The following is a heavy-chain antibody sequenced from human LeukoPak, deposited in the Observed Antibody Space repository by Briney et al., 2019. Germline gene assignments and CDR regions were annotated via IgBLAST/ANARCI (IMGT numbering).Heavy chain of an antibody. CDR3: ARRMRAVAGTDY. V-gene: IGHV4-39*07. D-gene: IGHD6-19*01. CDR2: IYYSGST. CDR1: GGSISSSSYY. Sequence: SETLSLTCTVSGGSISSSSYYWGWIRQPPGKGLEWIGSIYYSGSTYYNPSLKSRVTISVDTSKNQFSLKLSSVTAADTAVYYCARRMRAVAGTDYWGRGTLVTVSS. J-gene: IGHJ4*02.